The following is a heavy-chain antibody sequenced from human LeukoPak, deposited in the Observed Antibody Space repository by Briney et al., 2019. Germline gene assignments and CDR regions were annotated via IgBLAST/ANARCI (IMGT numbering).Heavy chain of an antibody. CDR2: ISGSGGRT. Sequence: GGSLRLSCAASGFTFSSNAMSWVRQAPGKEMEWVSTISGSGGRTYYADSVKGRFTISRDNSKNTLYLHMNSLRAEDTALYYCAKGSLIAVAGPFDCWGQGTLVTVSS. D-gene: IGHD6-19*01. CDR3: AKGSLIAVAGPFDC. CDR1: GFTFSSNA. J-gene: IGHJ4*02. V-gene: IGHV3-23*01.